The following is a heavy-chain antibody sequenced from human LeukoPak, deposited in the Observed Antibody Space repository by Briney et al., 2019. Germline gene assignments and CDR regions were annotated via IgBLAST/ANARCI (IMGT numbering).Heavy chain of an antibody. CDR2: IYYSGST. J-gene: IGHJ4*02. D-gene: IGHD3-22*01. CDR3: ARWDYYDSSGYLNY. Sequence: SETLSLTCGVHGGSLSGYYWSWIRQPPGKGLEWIGYIYYSGSTNYNPSLKSRVTISVDTSKNQFSLKLSSVTAADTAVYYCARWDYYDSSGYLNYWGQGTLVTVSS. V-gene: IGHV4-59*01. CDR1: GGSLSGYY.